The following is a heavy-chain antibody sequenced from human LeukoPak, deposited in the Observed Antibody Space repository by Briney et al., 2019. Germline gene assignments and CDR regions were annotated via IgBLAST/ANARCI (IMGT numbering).Heavy chain of an antibody. CDR2: ISAYNGNT. CDR1: GYTFTSYG. J-gene: IGHJ4*02. Sequence: ASVKVSCKASGYTFTSYGISWVRQAPGQGLEWMGWISAYNGNTNYAQKLQGRVTMTTDTSTSTAYMELRSLRSDDAAVYYCARDKGLGDYYDSSGYSRLDYWGQGTLVTVSS. CDR3: ARDKGLGDYYDSSGYSRLDY. D-gene: IGHD3-22*01. V-gene: IGHV1-18*01.